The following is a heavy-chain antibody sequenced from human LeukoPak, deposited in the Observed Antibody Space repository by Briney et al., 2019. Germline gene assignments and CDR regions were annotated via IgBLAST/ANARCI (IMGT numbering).Heavy chain of an antibody. Sequence: GGSLRLSCAASGFTFSSYGMNWVRQAPGKGLEWVAGIWYDGSNKYYADSVKGRFTISRDNSKNTLFLQMNSLRAEDTAVYCCAKDRIAVRPGWFDPWGQGNLVTVSS. V-gene: IGHV3-33*06. CDR2: IWYDGSNK. CDR3: AKDRIAVRPGWFDP. CDR1: GFTFSSYG. J-gene: IGHJ5*02. D-gene: IGHD6-6*01.